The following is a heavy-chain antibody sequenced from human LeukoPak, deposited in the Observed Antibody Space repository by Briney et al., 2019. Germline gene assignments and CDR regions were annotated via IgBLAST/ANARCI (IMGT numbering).Heavy chain of an antibody. V-gene: IGHV1-46*01. CDR1: GYTFTSYY. J-gene: IGHJ3*02. CDR3: AREGHRSSGLLGAFDI. D-gene: IGHD6-25*01. CDR2: INPTGGTT. Sequence: ASVKVSCKASGYTFTSYYIHWVRQAPGQGPEWMGIINPTGGTTSYAQKFQGRVTMTRDTSTSTVYMELSSLRSEDTAVYHCAREGHRSSGLLGAFDIWGQGTMVTVSS.